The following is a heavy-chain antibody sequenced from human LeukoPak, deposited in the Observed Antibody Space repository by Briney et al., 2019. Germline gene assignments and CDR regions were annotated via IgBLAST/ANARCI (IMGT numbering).Heavy chain of an antibody. J-gene: IGHJ4*02. CDR2: IYHSGST. D-gene: IGHD4-23*01. CDR1: GGSIVSSNW. CDR3: ARNGGNSDVDD. V-gene: IGHV4-4*02. Sequence: SETLSLTCAVSGGSIVSSNWWTWVRQPPGKGLEWIGEIYHSGSTNYNPSLKSRVTISVDKSKSQFSLKLSSVTAADTAHYYCARNGGNSDVDDWGQGILVNVSS.